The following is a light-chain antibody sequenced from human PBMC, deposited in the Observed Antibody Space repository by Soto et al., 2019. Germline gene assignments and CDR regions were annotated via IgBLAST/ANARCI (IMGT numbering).Light chain of an antibody. CDR3: QQYNSASLN. J-gene: IGKJ4*01. Sequence: DLQMTHAPTTLSESVGDSVTITCRASQSSSSWLAWYQQKPGKAPKLLIYDASSLESWVPSRFSGSGAGTEFTLTISSLQPDDFATYDCQQYNSASLNFGGGTKVESK. CDR2: DAS. CDR1: QSSSSW. V-gene: IGKV1-5*01.